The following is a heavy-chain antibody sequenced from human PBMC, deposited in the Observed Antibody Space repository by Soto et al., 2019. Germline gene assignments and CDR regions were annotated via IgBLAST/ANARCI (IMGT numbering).Heavy chain of an antibody. CDR2: ISYDGRNI. CDR3: ARDVGLVSDDLFAY. D-gene: IGHD2-15*01. Sequence: HPGGSLRLSCAASGFTFSVYGMHWVRQAPGKGLEWVAVISYDGRNIYYADSVKGRFTISRDNSKNTVYLQMHSLRAEDTAMYFCARDVGLVSDDLFAYWGQGTQVTVSS. J-gene: IGHJ4*02. V-gene: IGHV3-30*03. CDR1: GFTFSVYG.